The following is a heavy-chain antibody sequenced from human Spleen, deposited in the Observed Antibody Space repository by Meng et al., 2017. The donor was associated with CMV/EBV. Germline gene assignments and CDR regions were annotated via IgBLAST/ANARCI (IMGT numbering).Heavy chain of an antibody. CDR2: IWYDGSKQ. CDR3: ARDPLPGSTWLFDH. D-gene: IGHD5/OR15-5a*01. Sequence: SGFSFNDHGMHWVRQAPGKGLEWVAVIWYDGSKQYYADSVEGRFTVSRHNSKNTLYLQMNSLRAEDTAVYYCARDPLPGSTWLFDHWGQGTLVTVSS. J-gene: IGHJ4*02. V-gene: IGHV3-33*01. CDR1: GFSFNDHG.